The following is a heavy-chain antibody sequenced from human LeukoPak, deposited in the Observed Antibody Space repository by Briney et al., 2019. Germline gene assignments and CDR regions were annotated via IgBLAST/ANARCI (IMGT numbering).Heavy chain of an antibody. D-gene: IGHD2-21*02. J-gene: IGHJ5*01. V-gene: IGHV3-11*01. CDR1: GFTFSDYY. Sequence: NPGGSLRLSCAASGFTFSDYYMSWIRQAPGKGLEWIAHISSSGSVIYYADSVKGRFTISRDNAKNSLYLQMNSLRAEDTAVYYCARHYHCGGDCYSGPLDSWGQGTLVTVSS. CDR3: ARHYHCGGDCYSGPLDS. CDR2: ISSSGSVI.